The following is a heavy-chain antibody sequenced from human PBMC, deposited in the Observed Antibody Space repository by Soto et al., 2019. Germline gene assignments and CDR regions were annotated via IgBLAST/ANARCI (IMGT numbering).Heavy chain of an antibody. CDR1: GDSFSSNNAA. CDR2: TYYRSKWYS. J-gene: IGHJ5*02. Sequence: QTLSLTCAISGDSFSSNNAAWNWIRLSPSRGLEWLGRTYYRSKWYSVSAVSVKSRATIKPDTSKNQFSLQLNSVTPEDSDVYYCARGPAILNPWGQGIQVTVSS. CDR3: ARGPAILNP. V-gene: IGHV6-1*01.